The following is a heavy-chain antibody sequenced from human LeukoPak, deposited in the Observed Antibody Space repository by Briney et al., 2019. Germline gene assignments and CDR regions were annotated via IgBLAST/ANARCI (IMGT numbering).Heavy chain of an antibody. CDR2: IYTSGST. CDR1: GGSISSYY. D-gene: IGHD2-2*01. Sequence: SETLSLTCTVPGGSISSYYWSWIRQPAGKGLEWIGRIYTSGSTNYNPSLKSRVTMSVDTSKNQFSLKLSSVTAADTAVYYCASTLGYCSSTSCYGSDWFDPWGQGTLVTVSS. CDR3: ASTLGYCSSTSCYGSDWFDP. V-gene: IGHV4-4*07. J-gene: IGHJ5*02.